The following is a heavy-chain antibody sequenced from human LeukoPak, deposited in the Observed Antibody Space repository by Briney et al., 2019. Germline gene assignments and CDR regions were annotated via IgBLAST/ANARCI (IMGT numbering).Heavy chain of an antibody. J-gene: IGHJ4*02. V-gene: IGHV3-23*01. CDR1: GFTFSSYA. D-gene: IGHD2-21*01. CDR2: ISGRGDTI. Sequence: GGSLRLSCAASGFTFSSYAMSWVRQAPGKGLEWVSAISGRGDTIFYADSLKGRFTVSRDNSKNTLYLQMNSLRAEDTAVYYCAKDVYSNFDYWGQGTLVTVSS. CDR3: AKDVYSNFDY.